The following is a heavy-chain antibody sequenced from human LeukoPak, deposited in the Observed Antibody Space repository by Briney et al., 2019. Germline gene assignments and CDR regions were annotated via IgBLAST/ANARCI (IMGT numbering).Heavy chain of an antibody. CDR2: IIPILGIA. CDR3: AAAMGMTYYYYGMDV. V-gene: IGHV1-69*04. J-gene: IGHJ6*02. CDR1: RGAFSSYA. D-gene: IGHD5-18*01. Sequence: SVKVSCKASRGAFSSYAISWVRQAPGQGLEWMGSIIPILGIANYAQKFQGRVTITADKSTSTAYMELSSLRSEDTAVYYCAAAMGMTYYYYGMDVSGQGTTVTVSS.